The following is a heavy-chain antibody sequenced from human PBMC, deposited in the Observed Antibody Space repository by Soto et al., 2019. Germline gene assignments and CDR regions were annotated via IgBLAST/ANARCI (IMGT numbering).Heavy chain of an antibody. V-gene: IGHV1-24*01. CDR1: GYTLTELS. J-gene: IGHJ4*02. CDR3: ATDSGTYYDILTGYYYFDY. D-gene: IGHD3-9*01. Sequence: ASVKVSCKVSGYTLTELSMHWVRQAPGKGLEWMGGFDPEDGETIYAQKFQGRVTMTEDTSTDTAYMELSSLRSEDTDVYYCATDSGTYYDILTGYYYFDYWGQGTLVTVSS. CDR2: FDPEDGET.